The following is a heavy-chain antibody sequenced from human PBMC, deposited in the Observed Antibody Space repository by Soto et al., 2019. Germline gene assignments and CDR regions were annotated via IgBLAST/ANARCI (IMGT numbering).Heavy chain of an antibody. CDR2: IYYSGST. CDR1: GGSISSYY. Sequence: QVQLQESGPGLVKPSETLSLTCTVSGGSISSYYWSWIRQPPGKGLEWIGYIYYSGSTNYNPSLKSRLPQSDDTPRHQFARRLSPVPAADTAVYYCARHGLAAGTQSDYWGQGTLVSVSS. V-gene: IGHV4-59*08. J-gene: IGHJ4*02. CDR3: ARHGLAAGTQSDY. D-gene: IGHD3-10*01.